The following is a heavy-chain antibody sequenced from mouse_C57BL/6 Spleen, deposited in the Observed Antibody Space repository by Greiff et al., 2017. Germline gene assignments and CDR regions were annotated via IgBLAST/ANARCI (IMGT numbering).Heavy chain of an antibody. Sequence: QVQLQQPGAELVKPGASVKLSCKASGYTFTSYWMHWVKQRPGRGLEWIGRIGPNSGGTKYNEKFKSKATLTVDKPYSTAYMQLSSLTSEDSAVYYCARSDDPYYYDYWGQGTTLTVSS. CDR1: GYTFTSYW. CDR2: IGPNSGGT. CDR3: ARSDDPYYYDY. V-gene: IGHV1-72*01. J-gene: IGHJ2*01.